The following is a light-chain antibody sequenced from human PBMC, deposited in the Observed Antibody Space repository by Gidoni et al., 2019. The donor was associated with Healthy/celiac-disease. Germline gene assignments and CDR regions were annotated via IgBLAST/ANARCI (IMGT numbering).Light chain of an antibody. CDR2: DAS. V-gene: IGKV1-33*01. CDR3: QQYDNLPLT. CDR1: QDISNY. J-gene: IGKJ4*01. Sequence: DIQMTQSPSSLSASVGDRVTITCQASQDISNYLNWYQQKPGKDPKLLIYDASNVETGVPSRVSGSGSGTDFTFTISSLQPEDIATYYCQQYDNLPLTFGGGTKVEIK.